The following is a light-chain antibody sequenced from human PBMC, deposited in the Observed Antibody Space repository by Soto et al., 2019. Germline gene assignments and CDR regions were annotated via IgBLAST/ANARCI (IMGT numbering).Light chain of an antibody. CDR2: KAS. Sequence: DIQMTQSPSTLSTSVGDRVIITCRASQSISSWLAWYQQIPGKAPKLLIYKASTLDSGVPSRFSGSGSGTEFTLTISGLQADDFAIYYCQQYSTYPLTFGGGTKVDIK. CDR1: QSISSW. J-gene: IGKJ4*01. CDR3: QQYSTYPLT. V-gene: IGKV1-5*03.